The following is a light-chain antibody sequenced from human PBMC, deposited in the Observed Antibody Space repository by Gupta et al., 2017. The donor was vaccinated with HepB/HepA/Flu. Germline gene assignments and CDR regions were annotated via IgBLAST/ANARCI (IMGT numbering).Light chain of an antibody. CDR2: GAS. Sequence: DVQLTPSPSSLSASVGDRVTITCRAGQDINQYLAWYQQKPEKVPKLLIYGASALQSGVPYRFSGRGSGTDFTLTISSLQPEDVATYYCQQYNSAPLTFGQGTKVEIK. CDR1: QDINQY. CDR3: QQYNSAPLT. V-gene: IGKV1-27*01. J-gene: IGKJ1*01.